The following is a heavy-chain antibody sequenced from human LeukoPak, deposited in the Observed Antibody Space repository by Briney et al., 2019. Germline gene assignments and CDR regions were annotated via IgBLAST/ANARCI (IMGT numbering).Heavy chain of an antibody. V-gene: IGHV3-30*02. CDR1: GFTFSGYG. D-gene: IGHD4-17*01. Sequence: GGSLRLSCAASGFTFSGYGMHWVRQAPGKGLEWVAFIRYDGSNKYYADSVKGRFTISRDNSKNTLYLQMNSLRAEDTAVYYCAKEAYGDYDYYYMDVWGKGTTVTISS. J-gene: IGHJ6*03. CDR3: AKEAYGDYDYYYMDV. CDR2: IRYDGSNK.